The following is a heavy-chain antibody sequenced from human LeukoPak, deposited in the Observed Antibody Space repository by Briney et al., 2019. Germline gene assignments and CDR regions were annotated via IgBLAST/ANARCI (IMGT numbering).Heavy chain of an antibody. D-gene: IGHD3-22*01. CDR1: GYTFTGYY. Sequence: ASVKVSCKASGYTFTGYYMHWVRQAPGQGLEWMGWINPNSGGTNYAQKFQGRVTMTRDTSISTAYMELSRLRSDDTAVYYCARDGVGYYDSSGYYYFQHWGQGTVVTVSS. J-gene: IGHJ1*01. CDR2: INPNSGGT. V-gene: IGHV1-2*02. CDR3: ARDGVGYYDSSGYYYFQH.